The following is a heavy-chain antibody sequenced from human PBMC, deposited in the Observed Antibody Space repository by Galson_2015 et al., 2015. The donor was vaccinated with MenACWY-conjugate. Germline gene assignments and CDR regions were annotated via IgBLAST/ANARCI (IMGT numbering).Heavy chain of an antibody. Sequence: SMRLSCAASGFTFSNAWMNWARQAPGKGLEWVGRIKSRTDGGTTDYAAPVKGRFTVSRDDSKNTLYLQMNSLKTEDTAVYYCTTPTINYYDSSGYRIEIDYWGQGTLVTVSS. V-gene: IGHV3-15*07. D-gene: IGHD3-22*01. CDR1: GFTFSNAW. J-gene: IGHJ4*02. CDR3: TTPTINYYDSSGYRIEIDY. CDR2: IKSRTDGGTT.